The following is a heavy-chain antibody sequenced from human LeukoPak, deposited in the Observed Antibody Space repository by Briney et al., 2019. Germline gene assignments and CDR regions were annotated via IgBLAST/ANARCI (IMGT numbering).Heavy chain of an antibody. J-gene: IGHJ4*02. V-gene: IGHV4-59*01. D-gene: IGHD3-10*01. Sequence: SETLSLTCTVSGGSISSYYWSWIRQPPRKGLEWIGYIYYSGSTNYNPSLKSRVTISVDTSKNQFSLKLSSVTAADTAVYYCAAMVRGVTFDYWGQGTLVTVSS. CDR1: GGSISSYY. CDR3: AAMVRGVTFDY. CDR2: IYYSGST.